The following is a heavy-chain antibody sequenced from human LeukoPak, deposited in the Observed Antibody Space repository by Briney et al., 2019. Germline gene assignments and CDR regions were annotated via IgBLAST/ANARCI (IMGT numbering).Heavy chain of an antibody. CDR3: ARGSRYCSGDSCPSFDY. CDR1: GGSVSSGSYY. J-gene: IGHJ4*02. D-gene: IGHD2-15*01. Sequence: SETLSLTCTVSGGSVSSGSYYWSWIWQPPGKGLEWIGCVDYSGSTNYNPSHKSRVTISVDTSKNQFSLKLSSVTAADTAVFYCARGSRYCSGDSCPSFDYWGQGTLVTVSS. CDR2: VDYSGST. V-gene: IGHV4-61*01.